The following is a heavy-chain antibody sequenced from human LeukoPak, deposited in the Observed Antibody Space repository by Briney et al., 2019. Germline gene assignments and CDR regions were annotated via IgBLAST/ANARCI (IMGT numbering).Heavy chain of an antibody. V-gene: IGHV3-74*01. CDR1: GFTFSSYW. CDR2: IRSDGSST. D-gene: IGHD3-10*01. J-gene: IGHJ3*02. Sequence: SGGSLRLSCAASGFTFSSYWMHWVRQAPGKGLVWVSAIRSDGSSTSYADSVKGRFTISRDNAKNTLYLQMNSLRAEDTAVYYCARDQAGAFDMWGQGTMVTVSS. CDR3: ARDQAGAFDM.